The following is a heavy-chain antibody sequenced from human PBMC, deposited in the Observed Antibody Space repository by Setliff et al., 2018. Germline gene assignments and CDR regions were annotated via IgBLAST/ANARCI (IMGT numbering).Heavy chain of an antibody. D-gene: IGHD3-22*01. V-gene: IGHV5-51*01. CDR1: GYSFTSYW. J-gene: IGHJ3*02. CDR2: IYPGDSDT. CDR3: ATRDPKTYYYDSSGYYSHDAFDI. Sequence: GESLKISCKGSGYSFTSYWIGWVRQMPGKGLEWTGIIYPGDSDTRYSPSFQGQVTISADKSISTAYLQWSSLKASDTAMYYCATRDPKTYYYDSSGYYSHDAFDIWGQGTMVTVSS.